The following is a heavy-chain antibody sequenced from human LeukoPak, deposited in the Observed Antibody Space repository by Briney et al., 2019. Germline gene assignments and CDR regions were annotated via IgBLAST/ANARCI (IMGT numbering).Heavy chain of an antibody. J-gene: IGHJ1*01. Sequence: GGSLRLSCAASGFMFDDSAMHWVRQVPGKGLEWVSGISWNSGIIDYADSVKGRFTISRDNAKNSLYLQMNNLRPDDTAFYYCAKAPPYYSDSSGYFQHWGQGTLVTVSS. V-gene: IGHV3-9*01. CDR1: GFMFDDSA. D-gene: IGHD3-22*01. CDR3: AKAPPYYSDSSGYFQH. CDR2: ISWNSGII.